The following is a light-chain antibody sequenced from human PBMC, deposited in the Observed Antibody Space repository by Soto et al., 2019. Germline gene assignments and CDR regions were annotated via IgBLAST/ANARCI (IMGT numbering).Light chain of an antibody. V-gene: IGKV3-20*01. CDR2: GAS. Sequence: EIVLTQSPDTLSLSPGERATLSCRASQTVSSRNVAWYQQRPGQAPRLLIYGASSRASGIPDRFSGSGSGTEFTLTISSLQSEDFAVYYCQQYHSWPPRTFGQGTKVDIK. CDR3: QQYHSWPPRT. CDR1: QTVSSRN. J-gene: IGKJ1*01.